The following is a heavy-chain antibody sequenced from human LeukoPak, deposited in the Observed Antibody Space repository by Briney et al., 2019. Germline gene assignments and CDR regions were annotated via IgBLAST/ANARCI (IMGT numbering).Heavy chain of an antibody. CDR3: AKALGLYYYDSSGYTDAFDI. CDR1: GFTFSSYA. CDR2: ISGSGGST. D-gene: IGHD3-22*01. V-gene: IGHV3-23*01. J-gene: IGHJ3*02. Sequence: GGSLRLSSAASGFTFSSYAMSWVRQAPGKGLEWVSAISGSGGSTYYADSVKGRFTISRDNSKNTLYLQMNSLRAEDTAVYYCAKALGLYYYDSSGYTDAFDIWGQGTMVTVSS.